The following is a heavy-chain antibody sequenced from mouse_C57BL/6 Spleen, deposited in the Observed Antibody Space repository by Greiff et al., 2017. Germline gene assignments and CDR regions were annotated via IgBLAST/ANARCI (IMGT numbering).Heavy chain of an antibody. CDR3: VRPSGTYAMDY. CDR2: IRSKSNNYAT. Sequence: EVQVVESGGGLVQPKGSLKLSCAASGFSFNTYAMNWVRQAPGKGLEWVARIRSKSNNYATYYADSVKDRFTISRDDSESMLYLQMNNLKTEDTAMYYCVRPSGTYAMDYWGQGTSVTVSS. J-gene: IGHJ4*01. V-gene: IGHV10-1*01. D-gene: IGHD1-1*01. CDR1: GFSFNTYA.